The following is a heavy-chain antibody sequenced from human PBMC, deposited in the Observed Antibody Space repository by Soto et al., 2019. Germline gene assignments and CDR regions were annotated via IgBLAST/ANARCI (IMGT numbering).Heavy chain of an antibody. Sequence: QVQLVQSGAEVKKPGASVKVSCQASGYTFTSYDINWVRQATGQGLEWMGWMNPNSGNTGYAQKFQGRVTMTRNTSISTAYMELSSLRSEDTAVYYCARGAINEFWSCHEAWFDPWFQGTLVTVSS. V-gene: IGHV1-8*01. CDR1: GYTFTSYD. J-gene: IGHJ5*02. CDR2: MNPNSGNT. CDR3: ARGAINEFWSCHEAWFDP. D-gene: IGHD3-3*01.